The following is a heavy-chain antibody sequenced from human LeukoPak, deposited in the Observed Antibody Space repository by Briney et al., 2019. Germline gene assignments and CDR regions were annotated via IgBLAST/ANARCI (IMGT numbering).Heavy chain of an antibody. D-gene: IGHD3-10*02. J-gene: IGHJ4*02. CDR3: AKELDTMFFDY. CDR1: GFNFDRYT. V-gene: IGHV3-43*01. CDR2: AGRAGGTT. Sequence: GGSLRLSCATSGFNFDRYTIHWVRQAPGKGLEWVSLAGRAGGTTFYSDSVRGRFTISRDSGRKSVYLQMNSPTTDDTAFYFCAKELDTMFFDYWGQGALVTVSS.